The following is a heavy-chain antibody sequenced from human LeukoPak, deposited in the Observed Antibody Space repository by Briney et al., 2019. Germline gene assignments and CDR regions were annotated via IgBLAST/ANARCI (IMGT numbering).Heavy chain of an antibody. Sequence: QAGGSLRLSCAASGFTVSSNYMSWVRQAPGKGLEWVSVIYSGGSTYYADSVKGRFTISRDNSKNTLYLQMNSLRAEDTAVYYCARDLDAVANMDYYYYGMDVWGQGTTVTVSS. D-gene: IGHD6-19*01. CDR3: ARDLDAVANMDYYYYGMDV. CDR2: IYSGGST. CDR1: GFTVSSNY. V-gene: IGHV3-53*01. J-gene: IGHJ6*02.